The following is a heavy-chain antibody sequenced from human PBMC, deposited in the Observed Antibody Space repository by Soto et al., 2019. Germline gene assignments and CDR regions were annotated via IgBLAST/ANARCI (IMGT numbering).Heavy chain of an antibody. CDR3: AYASGSYSWFHS. CDR1: GVSLSSISYC. V-gene: IGHV4-39*01. CDR2: IYYSGST. Sequence: SETLSLTCTVSGVSLSSISYCWGWIRQSPGKGLEWIGSIYYSGSTYYADSVKGRFTISRDNAKNTLYLQLNSLRVEDTAVYYCAYASGSYSWFHSLVQGTLVTVSS. J-gene: IGHJ5*01. D-gene: IGHD1-26*01.